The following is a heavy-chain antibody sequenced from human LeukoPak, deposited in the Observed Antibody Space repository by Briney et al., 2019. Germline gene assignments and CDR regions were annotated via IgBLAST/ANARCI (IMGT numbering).Heavy chain of an antibody. CDR3: ARARGLIALEDGMDV. CDR1: GFTFSSYG. V-gene: IGHV3-30*02. Sequence: GGSLRLSCAASGFTFSSYGMHWVRQAPGKGLEWVAFIRYDGSNKYYADSVKGRFTISRDNSKNTLYLQMNSLRAEDTAVYYCARARGLIALEDGMDVWGQGTTVTVSS. D-gene: IGHD6-19*01. CDR2: IRYDGSNK. J-gene: IGHJ6*02.